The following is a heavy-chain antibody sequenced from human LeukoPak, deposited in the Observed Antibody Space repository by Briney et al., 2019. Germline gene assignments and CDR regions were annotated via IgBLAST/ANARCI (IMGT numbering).Heavy chain of an antibody. CDR1: GGSISSSSYY. V-gene: IGHV4-39*07. Sequence: SETLSLTCTVSGGSISSSSYYWGWIRQPPGKGLEWIGEINHSGSTNYNPSLKSRVTISVDTSKNQFSLKLSSVTAADTTVYYCARGFNIPHYWGQGTLVTVSS. J-gene: IGHJ4*02. CDR3: ARGFNIPHY. D-gene: IGHD2/OR15-2a*01. CDR2: INHSGST.